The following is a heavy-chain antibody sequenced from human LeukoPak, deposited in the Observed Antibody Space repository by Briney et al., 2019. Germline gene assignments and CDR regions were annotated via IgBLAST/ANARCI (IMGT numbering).Heavy chain of an antibody. CDR2: INHSGST. CDR1: GGSFSGYY. Sequence: SETLSLTCAVYGGSFSGYYWSWIRQPPGKGLEWIGEINHSGSTNYNPSLKSRVTISVDTSKNQFSLKLSSVTAADTAVYYCARGLVDYVWGSYRYTYYFDYWGQGTLVTVSS. CDR3: ARGLVDYVWGSYRYTYYFDY. J-gene: IGHJ4*02. D-gene: IGHD3-16*02. V-gene: IGHV4-34*01.